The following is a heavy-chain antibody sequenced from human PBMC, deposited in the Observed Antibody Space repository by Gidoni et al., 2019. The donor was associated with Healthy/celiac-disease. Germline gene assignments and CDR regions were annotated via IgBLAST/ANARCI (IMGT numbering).Heavy chain of an antibody. V-gene: IGHV1-8*01. CDR2: MNPNSGNT. CDR1: GYTFTSYD. J-gene: IGHJ4*02. Sequence: QVQLVQSGAEVKKPGASVKVSCQASGYTFTSYDINWVRQATGQGLEWMGWMNPNSGNTGYAQKFQGRVTMTRNTSISTAYMELSSLRSEDTAVYYCARGLMGYCSGGSCYPYYFDYWGQGTLVTVSS. CDR3: ARGLMGYCSGGSCYPYYFDY. D-gene: IGHD2-15*01.